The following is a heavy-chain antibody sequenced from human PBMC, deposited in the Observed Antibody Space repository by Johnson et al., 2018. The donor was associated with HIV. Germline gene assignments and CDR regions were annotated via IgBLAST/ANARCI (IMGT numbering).Heavy chain of an antibody. J-gene: IGHJ3*02. CDR2: IKQDGSEK. D-gene: IGHD6-13*01. CDR1: GFTFGSYG. Sequence: EVQLVESGGGVVQPGRSLRLSCAASGFTFGSYGMHWVRQAPGKGLEWVANIKQDGSEKYYVDSVKGRFTISRDNAKNSLYLQMNSLRAEDTAVYYCSRGSRYSIASPFDIWGQGTMVTVSS. V-gene: IGHV3-7*04. CDR3: SRGSRYSIASPFDI.